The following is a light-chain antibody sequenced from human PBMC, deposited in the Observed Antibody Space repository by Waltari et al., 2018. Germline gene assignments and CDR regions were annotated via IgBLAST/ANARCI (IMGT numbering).Light chain of an antibody. J-gene: IGKJ2*01. CDR3: QHYTNWPYT. V-gene: IGKV3-15*01. CDR1: QSVGSN. Sequence: EIVMTQSPASLSVSPGERATLSCRASQSVGSNLACYQRKPGQAPRLVIYGASTRATGSPDRFSGRGSGTDFTLTISSLQSEDFAVYYCQHYTNWPYTFGPGTKLEI. CDR2: GAS.